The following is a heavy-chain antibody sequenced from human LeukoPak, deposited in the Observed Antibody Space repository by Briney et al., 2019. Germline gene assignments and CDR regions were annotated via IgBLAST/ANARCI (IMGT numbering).Heavy chain of an antibody. J-gene: IGHJ4*02. CDR3: ARDAWSNTAMVY. V-gene: IGHV3-53*01. CDR2: IYSGGTI. Sequence: GGSLRLSCAASGFSVSSNYMNWVRQAPGKGLEWVSIIYSGGTIYYADSVKGRFTISRDNAKNSLYLQMNSLRAEDTAVYYCARDAWSNTAMVYWGQGTLVTVSS. D-gene: IGHD5-18*01. CDR1: GFSVSSNY.